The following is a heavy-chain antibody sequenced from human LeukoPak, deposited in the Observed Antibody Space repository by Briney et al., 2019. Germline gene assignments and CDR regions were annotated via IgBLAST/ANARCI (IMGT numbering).Heavy chain of an antibody. V-gene: IGHV1-8*01. CDR2: MSPNSGDT. CDR3: ARDNGGYDSFDY. Sequence: GASVKVSCTASGYTFTSHDINWVRQATGQGLEWMGWMSPNSGDTGYAQKFQGRVTMTRDTSTSTVYMELSSLRSEDTAVYYCARDNGGYDSFDYWGQGTLVTVSS. CDR1: GYTFTSHD. D-gene: IGHD5-12*01. J-gene: IGHJ4*02.